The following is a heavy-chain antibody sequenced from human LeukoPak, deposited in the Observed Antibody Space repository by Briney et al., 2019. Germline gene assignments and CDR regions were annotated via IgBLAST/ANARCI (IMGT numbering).Heavy chain of an antibody. J-gene: IGHJ4*02. CDR2: IYTSGST. CDR3: ASVYYYDSSGVTFDY. D-gene: IGHD3-22*01. V-gene: IGHV4-61*02. CDR1: GGSLSSGSYY. Sequence: SQTLSLTCTVSGGSLSSGSYYWSWIRQPAGKGLEWIGRIYTSGSTNYNPSLKSRVTISVDTSKNQFSLKLSSVTAADTAVYYCASVYYYDSSGVTFDYWGQGTLVTVSS.